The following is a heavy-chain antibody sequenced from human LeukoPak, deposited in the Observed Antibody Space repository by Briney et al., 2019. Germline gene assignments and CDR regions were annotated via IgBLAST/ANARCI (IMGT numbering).Heavy chain of an antibody. D-gene: IGHD3-22*01. Sequence: SQTLSLTCAISGDSVSSNSVTWNWIRQSPSRGLEWLARTYYRSKWYYDYAVSVKSRITISPDTSKNQFSLQLNSVTPEDTAVYYCVRGEDSSGYPYFIGWGQGTLVTVSS. J-gene: IGHJ4*02. V-gene: IGHV6-1*01. CDR1: GDSVSSNSVT. CDR3: VRGEDSSGYPYFIG. CDR2: TYYRSKWYY.